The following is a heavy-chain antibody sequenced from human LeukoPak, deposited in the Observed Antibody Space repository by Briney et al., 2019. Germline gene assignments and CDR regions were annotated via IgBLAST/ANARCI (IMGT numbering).Heavy chain of an antibody. CDR2: ISYDGSNK. V-gene: IGHV3-30*18. D-gene: IGHD2-2*01. CDR3: AKDWGDIVVVPAAMDYYGMDV. J-gene: IGHJ6*02. CDR1: GFTFSSYG. Sequence: GGSLRLSCAASGFTFSSYGMHWVRQAPGKGLEWVAVISYDGSNKYYADSVKGRFTISRDNSKNTLYLQMNSPRAEDTAVYYCAKDWGDIVVVPAAMDYYGMDVWGQGTTVTVSS.